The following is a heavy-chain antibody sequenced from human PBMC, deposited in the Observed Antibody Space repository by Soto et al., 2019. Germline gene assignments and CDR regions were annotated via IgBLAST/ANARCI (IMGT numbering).Heavy chain of an antibody. CDR2: IIPMFGTA. D-gene: IGHD5-12*01. CDR1: GGTFSTYG. Sequence: QVQLVQSGAEVKKPGSSVKVSCKASGGTFSTYGVSWVRQAPGQGLEWMGGIIPMFGTANYAQKFQGRVTMTADESMTTAYMEMRSLRSDDTAVYFCAREADRRWLHLLDFWGQGTLVTVSS. V-gene: IGHV1-69*01. J-gene: IGHJ4*02. CDR3: AREADRRWLHLLDF.